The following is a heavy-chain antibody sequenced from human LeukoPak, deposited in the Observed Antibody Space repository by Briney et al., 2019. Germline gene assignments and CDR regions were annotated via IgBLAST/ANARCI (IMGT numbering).Heavy chain of an antibody. CDR3: ARAGAYDNSVDY. V-gene: IGHV4-39*07. CDR1: GGSISSSSYY. Sequence: SETLSLTCTVSGGSISSSSYYWGWIRQPPGKGLEWIGSIYYSGSTYYNPSLKSRVTISVDTSKNQFSLKLSSVTAADTAVYYCARAGAYDNSVDYWGQGTLVTVSS. CDR2: IYYSGST. D-gene: IGHD3-10*01. J-gene: IGHJ4*02.